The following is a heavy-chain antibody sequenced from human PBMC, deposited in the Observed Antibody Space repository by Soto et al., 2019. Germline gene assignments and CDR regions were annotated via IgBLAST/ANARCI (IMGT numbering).Heavy chain of an antibody. D-gene: IGHD3-16*01. V-gene: IGHV3-21*01. CDR2: ISSSSSYI. CDR3: AQGRPETLRRTMTVLIWDH. J-gene: IGHJ4*02. CDR1: GFTFSSYS. Sequence: GGSLRLSCAASGFTFSSYSMNWVRQAPGKGLEWVSSISSSSSYIYYADSVKGRFTISRDNAKNSLYLQMSNVRAEDTAVYYCAQGRPETLRRTMTVLIWDHWGQGTLVTVSS.